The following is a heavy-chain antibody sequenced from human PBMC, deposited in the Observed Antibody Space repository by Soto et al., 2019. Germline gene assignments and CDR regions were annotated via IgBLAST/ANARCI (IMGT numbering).Heavy chain of an antibody. J-gene: IGHJ4*02. Sequence: SETLSLTCTVSGGSISSYYWSWIRQPPGKGLEWIGYIYYSGSTNYNPSLKSRVTISVDTSKNQFSLKLSSVTAGDTAVYYCARDSKAVAGKVFDYWGQGTLVTVSS. D-gene: IGHD6-19*01. CDR1: GGSISSYY. CDR3: ARDSKAVAGKVFDY. V-gene: IGHV4-59*01. CDR2: IYYSGST.